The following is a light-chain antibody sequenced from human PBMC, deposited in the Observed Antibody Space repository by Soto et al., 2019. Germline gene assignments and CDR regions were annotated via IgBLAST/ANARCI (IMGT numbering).Light chain of an antibody. CDR2: GAS. CDR1: QSISSW. Sequence: DLQMTQSPSTLSASVGDRVTITCRASQSISSWLAWYQQKPGKAPKLLIYGASSLESGVPSRFSGSGSGTEFTLTISSLQPDDFATYHCQQYNSYPLTFGGGTKVEIK. J-gene: IGKJ4*01. CDR3: QQYNSYPLT. V-gene: IGKV1-5*01.